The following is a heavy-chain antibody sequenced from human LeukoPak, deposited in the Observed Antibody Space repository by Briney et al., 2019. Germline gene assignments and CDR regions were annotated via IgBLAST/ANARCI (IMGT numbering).Heavy chain of an antibody. Sequence: GASVKVSCKTSGYTFTTYTINWVRQAPGQGLEWMGWINVYNGNTNNAQKFQGRVTMTTDTSTSTAYMELTSLRSDDTAVYYCARWDRVDIAATNDDYWGQGTLVTVPS. CDR2: INVYNGNT. CDR1: GYTFTTYT. V-gene: IGHV1-18*04. D-gene: IGHD5-12*01. CDR3: ARWDRVDIAATNDDY. J-gene: IGHJ4*02.